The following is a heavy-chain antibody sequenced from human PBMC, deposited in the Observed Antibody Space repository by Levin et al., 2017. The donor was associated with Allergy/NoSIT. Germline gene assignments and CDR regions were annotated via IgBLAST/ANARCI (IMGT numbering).Heavy chain of an antibody. CDR3: AKAIDGHCSSTSCYTGGFDY. Sequence: GGSLRLSCAASGFTFDDYSIHWVRQAPGKGLEWVSGISWNSGSIGYADSVKGRFTISRDNAKNSLYLQMNSLRAEDTALYYCAKAIDGHCSSTSCYTGGFDYWGQGTLVTVSS. CDR2: ISWNSGSI. J-gene: IGHJ4*02. D-gene: IGHD2-2*02. CDR1: GFTFDDYS. V-gene: IGHV3-9*01.